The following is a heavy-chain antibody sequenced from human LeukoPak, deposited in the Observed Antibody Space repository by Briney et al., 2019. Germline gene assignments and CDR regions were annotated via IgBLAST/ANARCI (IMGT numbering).Heavy chain of an antibody. V-gene: IGHV3-7*03. CDR3: ARNNGMDV. J-gene: IGHJ6*02. CDR2: VNRDGSET. CDR1: GFTLSNHW. Sequence: GGSLRLSCAASGFTLSNHWMTWVRQVPGRGPEWVANVNRDGSETYYLDSVKGRFTISKDNAKDSLYLQMNSLRAEDTALYHCARNNGMDVWGQGTTVIVSS.